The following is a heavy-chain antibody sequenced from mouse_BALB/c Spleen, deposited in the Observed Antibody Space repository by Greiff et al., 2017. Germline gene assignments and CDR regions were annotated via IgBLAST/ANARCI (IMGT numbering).Heavy chain of an antibody. CDR1: GFTFSSYA. J-gene: IGHJ4*01. D-gene: IGHD2-4*01. V-gene: IGHV5-9-4*01. Sequence: EVMLVESGGGLVKPGGSLKLSCAASGFTFSSYAMSWVRQSPEKRLEWVAEISSGGSYTYYPDTVTGRFTISRDNAKNTLYLEMSSLRSEDTAMYYCARESPYDYDRGYAMDYWGQGTSVTVSS. CDR3: ARESPYDYDRGYAMDY. CDR2: ISSGGSYT.